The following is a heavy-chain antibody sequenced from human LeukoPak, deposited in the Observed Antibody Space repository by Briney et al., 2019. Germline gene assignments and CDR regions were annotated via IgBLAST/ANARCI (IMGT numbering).Heavy chain of an antibody. J-gene: IGHJ5*02. CDR2: ISGSGGST. CDR3: ARDLGYCSSTSCYRDWNWFDP. Sequence: GGSLRLSCAASGFTFSSYAMSWVRQAPGKGLEWVSAISGSGGSTYYADSVKGRFTISRDNAKNSLYLQMNSLRAEDTAVYYCARDLGYCSSTSCYRDWNWFDPWGQGTLVTVSS. D-gene: IGHD2-2*02. CDR1: GFTFSSYA. V-gene: IGHV3-23*01.